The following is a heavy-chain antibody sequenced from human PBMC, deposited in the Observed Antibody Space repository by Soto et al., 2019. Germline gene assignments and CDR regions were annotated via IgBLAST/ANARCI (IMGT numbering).Heavy chain of an antibody. CDR3: SVMITFGGDH. V-gene: IGHV3-23*01. CDR2: ISDNGGTT. J-gene: IGHJ4*02. D-gene: IGHD3-16*01. Sequence: GGSLRLSCAASEFTFSNYAMSWVRQAPGKGLEWVSSISDNGGTTYYADSVKGRFTISRDNSKNTLYLQMNSLRAEDTAVYYCSVMITFGGDHWGQGTLVTVSS. CDR1: EFTFSNYA.